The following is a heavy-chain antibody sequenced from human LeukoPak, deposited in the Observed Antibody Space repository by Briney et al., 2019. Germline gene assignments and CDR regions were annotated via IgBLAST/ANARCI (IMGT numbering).Heavy chain of an antibody. CDR3: AKGRAVVVTSSAFDI. CDR1: GFTFSSYA. D-gene: IGHD3-22*01. CDR2: ISYDGSNK. J-gene: IGHJ3*02. V-gene: IGHV3-30*04. Sequence: GGSLRLSCAASGFTFSSYAMHRVRQAPGKGLEWVAVISYDGSNKYYADSVKGRFTISRDNSKNTLYLQMNSLRAEDTAVYYCAKGRAVVVTSSAFDIWGQGTMVTVSS.